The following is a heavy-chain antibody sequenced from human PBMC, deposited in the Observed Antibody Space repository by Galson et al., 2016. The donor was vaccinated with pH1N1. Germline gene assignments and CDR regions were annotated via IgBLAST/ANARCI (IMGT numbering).Heavy chain of an antibody. CDR2: IWYDGSNK. J-gene: IGHJ6*02. CDR1: GFTFSSYG. V-gene: IGHV3-33*01. CDR3: ARGLLRDYGMDV. Sequence: SLRLSCAASGFTFSSYGMHRVRQAPGKGLEWVAVIWYDGSNKYYADSVKGRFTISRDNSKNTLYLQMNSLRAEDTAVYYCARGLLRDYGMDVWGQRTTVTVSS.